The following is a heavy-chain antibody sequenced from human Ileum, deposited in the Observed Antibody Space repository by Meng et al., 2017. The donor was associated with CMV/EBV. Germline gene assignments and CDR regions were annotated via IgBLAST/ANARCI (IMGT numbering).Heavy chain of an antibody. Sequence: GESLKISCAASGFTFSVYWMNWARQAPGKGLEWVANIKPDGIDRYYVDSVKGRFTISRDNAKNSVYLQMNSLTAEDTAMYYCGRGDPDYWGQGGLVTVSS. V-gene: IGHV3-7*01. CDR2: IKPDGIDR. CDR1: GFTFSVYW. CDR3: GRGDPDY. J-gene: IGHJ4*02.